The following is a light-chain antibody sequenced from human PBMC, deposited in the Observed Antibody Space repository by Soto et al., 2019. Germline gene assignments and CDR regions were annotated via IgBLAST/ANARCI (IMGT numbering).Light chain of an antibody. CDR3: QQYGSSPWT. CDR2: GAS. V-gene: IGKV3-20*01. J-gene: IGKJ1*01. CDR1: QSISSSF. Sequence: EIVLTQSPGTLSLSPGERATLSCRASQSISSSFLGWYQQKPGQAPRLLIYGASSRATGIPDRFSGSGSGTDFTLTISRLEAEDFALYYCQQYGSSPWTFGQGTKVEIK.